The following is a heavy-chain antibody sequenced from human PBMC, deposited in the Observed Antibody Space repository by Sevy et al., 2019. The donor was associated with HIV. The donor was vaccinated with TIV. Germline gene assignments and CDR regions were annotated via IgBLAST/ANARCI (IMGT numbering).Heavy chain of an antibody. J-gene: IGHJ4*02. CDR3: ATGWYTSVEDS. Sequence: GGSLRLSCAASGFTFTSYWMSWVRQAPGKGLEWLAVIKEDGSEQYYVDSVKGRFTISRDKAKDLVYLQMNSLRVEDTALYYCATGWYTSVEDSWGQGTLVTVSS. V-gene: IGHV3-7*01. CDR1: GFTFTSYW. D-gene: IGHD6-19*01. CDR2: IKEDGSEQ.